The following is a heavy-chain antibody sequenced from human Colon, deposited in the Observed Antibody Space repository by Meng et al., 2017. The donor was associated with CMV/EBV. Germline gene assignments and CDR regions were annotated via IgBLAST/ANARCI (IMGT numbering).Heavy chain of an antibody. J-gene: IGHJ4*02. CDR3: AKNGAWFRFDS. CDR2: IGSSGTIA. CDR1: GFTFSDYW. V-gene: IGHV3-23*05. Sequence: GESLKISCASSGFTFSDYWMSWVRQAPGKGLEWVSVIGSSGTIARYADSVKGRFAISRDNSTNTVYLQMNSLRGEDTALYYCAKNGAWFRFDSWGQGTPVTVSS. D-gene: IGHD3-9*01.